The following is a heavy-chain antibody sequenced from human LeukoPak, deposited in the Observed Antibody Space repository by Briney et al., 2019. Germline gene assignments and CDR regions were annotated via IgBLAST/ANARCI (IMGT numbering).Heavy chain of an antibody. CDR3: ARRLTVAGTFDC. D-gene: IGHD6-19*01. Sequence: SETLSLTCTVSGASISGGSSYWGWIRQPPGKGLDWIANIYYTGSTYYNPSLKSRVTISVDTSKNQFSLKLSSVTAADTAMYYCARRLTVAGTFDCWGQGTLVTVSS. CDR2: IYYTGST. J-gene: IGHJ4*02. CDR1: GASISGGSSY. V-gene: IGHV4-39*01.